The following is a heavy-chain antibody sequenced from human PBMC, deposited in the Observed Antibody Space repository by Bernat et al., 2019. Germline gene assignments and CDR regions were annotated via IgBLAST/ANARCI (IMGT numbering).Heavy chain of an antibody. Sequence: EVQLVESGGGLVKPGGSLRLSCAASGFTFSNAWMSWVRQAPGKGLEWVGRIKSKTDGGTTDYAAPVKGRFTISRDDSKNTLYLQMNSLKTEDTAVYYCTTGGTTIFGVVWDREYYFDYWGQGTLVTVSS. V-gene: IGHV3-15*01. D-gene: IGHD3-3*01. CDR2: IKSKTDGGTT. CDR1: GFTFSNAW. CDR3: TTGGTTIFGVVWDREYYFDY. J-gene: IGHJ4*02.